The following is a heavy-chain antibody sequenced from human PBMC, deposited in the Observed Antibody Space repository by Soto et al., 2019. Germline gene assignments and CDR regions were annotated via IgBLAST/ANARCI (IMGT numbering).Heavy chain of an antibody. Sequence: GGSLRLSCAASGFTFSSYGMHWVRQAPGKGLEWVAVIWYDGSNKYYADSVKGRFTISRDNSKNTLYLQMNSLRAEDTAVYYCARGYYDSSGYSPHFDYWGQGTLVTVSS. V-gene: IGHV3-33*01. D-gene: IGHD3-22*01. CDR2: IWYDGSNK. CDR3: ARGYYDSSGYSPHFDY. J-gene: IGHJ4*02. CDR1: GFTFSSYG.